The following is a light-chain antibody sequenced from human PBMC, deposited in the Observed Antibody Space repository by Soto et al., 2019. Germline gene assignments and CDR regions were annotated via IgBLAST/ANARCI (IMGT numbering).Light chain of an antibody. CDR1: QSVSSGY. Sequence: EIVLTQSPGTLSLSPGERATLSCRASQSVSSGYLAWYQQKPGQAPRLLIYDASSRATGIPDRFSGSGSGTDFTLTISRLEPEDFEVYYCQQYGGSPRTLGQGTKVDIK. CDR3: QQYGGSPRT. CDR2: DAS. J-gene: IGKJ1*01. V-gene: IGKV3-20*01.